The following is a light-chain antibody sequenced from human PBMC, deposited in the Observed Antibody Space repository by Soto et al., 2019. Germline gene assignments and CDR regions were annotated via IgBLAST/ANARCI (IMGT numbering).Light chain of an antibody. Sequence: EVVLTQSPATLSLSPGERATLSCRASQSVGMYLAWYQHKPGQAPRLLIYDASNRATGIPARFSGSGSGTDFTLTISSLEPEVFAVYYCQHRYSWPLTFGGGTRVEIK. CDR2: DAS. CDR3: QHRYSWPLT. V-gene: IGKV3-11*01. CDR1: QSVGMY. J-gene: IGKJ4*01.